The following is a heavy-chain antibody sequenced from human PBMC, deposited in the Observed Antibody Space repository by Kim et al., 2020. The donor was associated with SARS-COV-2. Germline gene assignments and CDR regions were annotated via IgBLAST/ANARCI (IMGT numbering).Heavy chain of an antibody. Sequence: YADSVKGRFTISRDNSKNTLDLQMNSLRAEDTAVFYCAKDALSYGTGIDYWGQGTLVTVSS. CDR3: AKDALSYGTGIDY. J-gene: IGHJ4*02. V-gene: IGHV3-23*01. D-gene: IGHD3-10*01.